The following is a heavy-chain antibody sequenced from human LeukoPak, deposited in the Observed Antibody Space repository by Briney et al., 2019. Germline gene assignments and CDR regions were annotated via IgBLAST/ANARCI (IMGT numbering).Heavy chain of an antibody. CDR2: ITTNGGST. Sequence: GGSLRLSCAASGFTFSTYAMHWVRQAPGKGLEYVSAITTNGGSTYYANSVKGRFTISRDNSRNTLYLQMGSLRAEDMAVYYCARGYVLLDYWGQGTLVTVSS. V-gene: IGHV3-64*01. CDR1: GFTFSTYA. CDR3: ARGYVLLDY. D-gene: IGHD2/OR15-2a*01. J-gene: IGHJ4*02.